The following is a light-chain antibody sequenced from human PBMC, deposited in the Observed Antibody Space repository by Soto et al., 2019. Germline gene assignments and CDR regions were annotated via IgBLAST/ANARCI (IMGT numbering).Light chain of an antibody. Sequence: EIVMPQSPDTLSVSPGERATLSFRASQSVSSSYLAWYQQKPGQAPRLLIYGASSRATGIPDRFSGSGSGTDFTLTISRLEPEDFAVYYCQQYGSSPRTCGKGTKGDIK. CDR1: QSVSSSY. V-gene: IGKV3-20*01. J-gene: IGKJ1*01. CDR3: QQYGSSPRT. CDR2: GAS.